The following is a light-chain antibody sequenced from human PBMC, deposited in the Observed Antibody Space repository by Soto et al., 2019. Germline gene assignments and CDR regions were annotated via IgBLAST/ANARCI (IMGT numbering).Light chain of an antibody. J-gene: IGKJ1*01. CDR1: QSASSSY. Sequence: EIVLTQSPGTLSLSPGERATLSCRASQSASSSYLAWYQQKPGQAPRLLIYGASSRATGIPDRFSGSGSGRDFSLTISTLKPEDFAVYYCQQYSSSPETFGQATKVEIK. V-gene: IGKV3-20*01. CDR2: GAS. CDR3: QQYSSSPET.